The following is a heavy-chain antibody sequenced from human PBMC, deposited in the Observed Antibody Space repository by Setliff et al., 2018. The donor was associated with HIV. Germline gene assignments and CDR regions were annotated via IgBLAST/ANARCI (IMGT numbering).Heavy chain of an antibody. V-gene: IGHV5-51*01. D-gene: IGHD1-1*01. Sequence: PGESLKISCKGSGFSIPTYWIGWVRQMPGKGLEWMGIIYPGDSETTYSPSFQGQVTLSADKSISTAYLHWSTLKASDTAMYCCARPSSPGHYYDYAMDVWGQGTTVTVSS. CDR3: ARPSSPGHYYDYAMDV. J-gene: IGHJ6*02. CDR2: IYPGDSET. CDR1: GFSIPTYW.